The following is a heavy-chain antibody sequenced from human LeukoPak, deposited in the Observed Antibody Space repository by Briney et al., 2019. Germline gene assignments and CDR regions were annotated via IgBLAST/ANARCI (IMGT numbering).Heavy chain of an antibody. J-gene: IGHJ4*02. CDR3: AREFKGGMVRGVIQPYYFDY. V-gene: IGHV1-69*04. D-gene: IGHD3-10*01. Sequence: SVKVSCKASGGTFSCYAISWVRQAPGQGLEWMGRIIPILGIANYAQKFQGRVTISADKSTSTTYMELSSLRSEDTAVYYCAREFKGGMVRGVIQPYYFDYWGQGTLVTVSS. CDR2: IIPILGIA. CDR1: GGTFSCYA.